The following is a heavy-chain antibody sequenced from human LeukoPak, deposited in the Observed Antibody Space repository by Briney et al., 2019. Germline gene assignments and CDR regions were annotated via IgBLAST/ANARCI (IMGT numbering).Heavy chain of an antibody. V-gene: IGHV3-48*03. Sequence: GGSLRLSCAASGFTFSSYEMNWVRQAPGKGLEWISYISSSGGTIYYADSVKGRFTISRDNAKKSLYLQMNSLRAEDTAVYYCAREGCSSTSCYDYWGQGTLVTVSS. CDR2: ISSSGGTI. CDR1: GFTFSSYE. D-gene: IGHD2-2*01. J-gene: IGHJ4*02. CDR3: AREGCSSTSCYDY.